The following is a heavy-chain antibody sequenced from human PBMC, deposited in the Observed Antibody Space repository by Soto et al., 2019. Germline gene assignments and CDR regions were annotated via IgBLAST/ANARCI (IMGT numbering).Heavy chain of an antibody. CDR1: GGTFSSSA. V-gene: IGHV1-69*06. Sequence: VQLVQSGAEMREPGSSVKVSCKASGGTFSSSAINWLRQAPGQGPEWMGGIIPTCGTANYIEKFRVRVTITADTATREAYMVASSVTYEDTAMYFCASSGTGGHRGCDMWGQGTMVTVSS. J-gene: IGHJ3*02. CDR3: ASSGTGGHRGCDM. D-gene: IGHD5-12*01. CDR2: IIPTCGTA.